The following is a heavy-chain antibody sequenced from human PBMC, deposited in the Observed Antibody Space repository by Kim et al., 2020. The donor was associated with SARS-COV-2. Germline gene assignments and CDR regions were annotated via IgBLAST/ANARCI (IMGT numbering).Heavy chain of an antibody. CDR3: AREVLGDGDYFDY. J-gene: IGHJ4*02. CDR1: GASFSDYY. Sequence: SETLSLTCTVSGASFSDYYWTWIRQPPGRGLEWIGYIYYSGTSNYSPSLESRVTISVDASKNQFSLKLSSVTAADTAVYFCAREVLGDGDYFDYWGQGT. V-gene: IGHV4-59*01. D-gene: IGHD2-8*01. CDR2: IYYSGTS.